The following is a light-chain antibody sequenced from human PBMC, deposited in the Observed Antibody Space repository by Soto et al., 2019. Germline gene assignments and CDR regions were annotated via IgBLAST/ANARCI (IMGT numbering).Light chain of an antibody. V-gene: IGLV2-14*01. CDR1: SSDVGGFNH. Sequence: QSALTQPASVSGSPGQSITISCTGTSSDVGGFNHVSWFQQHPDRAPKFLIYDVTNRPSGVSNRFSGSKSGNTASLTISGLQAEDEADYYCSSYTSSSTYVIFGGGTKLTVL. CDR3: SSYTSSSTYVI. CDR2: DVT. J-gene: IGLJ2*01.